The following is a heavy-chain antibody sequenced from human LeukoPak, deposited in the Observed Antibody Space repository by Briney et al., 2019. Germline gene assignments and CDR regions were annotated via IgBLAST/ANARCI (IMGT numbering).Heavy chain of an antibody. Sequence: GGSLRLSCAASGFTFSSYSMNWVRQAPGKGLEWVSSISSSSSYIYYADSVKGRLTISRDNAKNSLYLQMNSLRAEDTAVYYCATDRGWRTSGYYLYYFEYWGQGTLVTFSS. J-gene: IGHJ4*02. CDR1: GFTFSSYS. CDR3: ATDRGWRTSGYYLYYFEY. D-gene: IGHD3-3*01. CDR2: ISSSSSYI. V-gene: IGHV3-21*01.